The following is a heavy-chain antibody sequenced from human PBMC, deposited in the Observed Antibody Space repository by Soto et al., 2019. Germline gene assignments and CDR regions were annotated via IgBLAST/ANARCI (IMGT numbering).Heavy chain of an antibody. Sequence: EVKLVESGGGLVQPGGSLRLSCAASGFTVSVNYMSWVRQAPGKGLEWVSVIYSGGSTDYADSVKGRFTISRDESKNTQYLKMNSLRAEDTAVYYCARDRGSGWYDYWGQGTLVTVSS. D-gene: IGHD6-19*01. J-gene: IGHJ4*02. V-gene: IGHV3-66*01. CDR2: IYSGGST. CDR3: ARDRGSGWYDY. CDR1: GFTVSVNY.